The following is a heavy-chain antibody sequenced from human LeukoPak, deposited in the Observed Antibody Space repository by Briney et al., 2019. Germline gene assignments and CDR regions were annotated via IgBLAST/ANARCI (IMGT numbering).Heavy chain of an antibody. CDR3: AKDLSTLTRRRGTKFDY. Sequence: GGSLRLSCAASGFTFGSYAMSWVRQAPGKGLEWVSAISGSGGSTYYADSVKGRFTISRDNSKNTLYLQMNSLRAEDTAVYYCAKDLSTLTRRRGTKFDYWGQRTLVTVSS. D-gene: IGHD1-1*01. V-gene: IGHV3-23*01. CDR1: GFTFGSYA. CDR2: ISGSGGST. J-gene: IGHJ4*02.